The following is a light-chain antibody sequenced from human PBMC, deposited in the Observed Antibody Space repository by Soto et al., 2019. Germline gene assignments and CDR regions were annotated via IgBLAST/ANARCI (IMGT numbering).Light chain of an antibody. Sequence: QSVLTQPPSVSGAPGQRVTISCTGSSSNIGTGYDVHWYQQLPGGAPRLLIYGNNNRPSGVPDRFSASKSGTSASLAITGLQAEDEADYFCQSSDGRVTTFVFGSGTKLAVL. V-gene: IGLV1-40*01. CDR2: GNN. CDR3: QSSDGRVTTFV. CDR1: SSNIGTGYD. J-gene: IGLJ6*01.